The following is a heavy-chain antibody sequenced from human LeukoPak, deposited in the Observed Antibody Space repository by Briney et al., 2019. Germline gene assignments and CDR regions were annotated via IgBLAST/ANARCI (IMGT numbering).Heavy chain of an antibody. D-gene: IGHD6-13*01. V-gene: IGHV3-7*01. CDR3: ARVGTAEGTLEDY. CDR2: IKHDGSEK. CDR1: GFAFSTYA. J-gene: IGHJ4*02. Sequence: GGSLRLSCAASGFAFSTYAMSWVRQTPGKGLEWVSNIKHDGSEKYFVDSVKDRFTISRDNAKNSLYLQMNSLRAEDTAVYYCARVGTAEGTLEDYWGQGTLVTVSS.